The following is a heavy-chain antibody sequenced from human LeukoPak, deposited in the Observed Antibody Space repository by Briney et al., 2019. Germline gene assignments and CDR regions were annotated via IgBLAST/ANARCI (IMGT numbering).Heavy chain of an antibody. CDR2: IRRKAHGGTT. D-gene: IGHD3-22*01. J-gene: IGHJ4*02. CDR1: GLTFGDYA. Sequence: KSGGSLRLSCTPSGLTFGDYAMSWVRQAPGKGLEWVIFIRRKAHGGTTEYAASVKGRFSSSRDDSKSIAYLQMNSPKTEDTAVYFCTRVTYYYDNSGYFHFDSWGQGSLVTVSS. CDR3: TRVTYYYDNSGYFHFDS. V-gene: IGHV3-49*04.